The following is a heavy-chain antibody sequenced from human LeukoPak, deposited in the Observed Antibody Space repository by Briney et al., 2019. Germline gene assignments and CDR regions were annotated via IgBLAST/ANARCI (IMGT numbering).Heavy chain of an antibody. CDR1: GFTFSSYA. Sequence: GGSLRLSCAASGFTFSSYAKHWVRQAPGKGLEWVAFIQYDGHTKYYADSVKGRFTISRDNSENTLYLQMISLRGEDTAVYYCAKDLSVHGNFDYGGQGTLVTVSS. J-gene: IGHJ4*02. CDR2: IQYDGHTK. CDR3: AKDLSVHGNFDY. D-gene: IGHD5/OR15-5a*01. V-gene: IGHV3-30*02.